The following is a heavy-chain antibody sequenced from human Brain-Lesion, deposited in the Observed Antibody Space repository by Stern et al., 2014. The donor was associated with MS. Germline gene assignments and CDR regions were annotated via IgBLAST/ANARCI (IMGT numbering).Heavy chain of an antibody. V-gene: IGHV4-39*02. J-gene: IGHJ4*02. D-gene: IGHD6-19*01. CDR3: ARGAGVFDS. CDR1: GGSIGRSSYY. Sequence: VQLEESGPGLVKPSETLSLTCTVSGGSIGRSSYYWGWIRQPPGQGLEWIGNLFYTWSPFYDPSLKSRVTISVATAPNHFSLCLNLVTAADTAVYYCARGAGVFDSWGQGTLVTVSP. CDR2: LFYTWSP.